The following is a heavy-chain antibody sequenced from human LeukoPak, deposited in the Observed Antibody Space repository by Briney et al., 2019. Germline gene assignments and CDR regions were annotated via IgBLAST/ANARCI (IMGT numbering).Heavy chain of an antibody. CDR3: ARDLGIAAAGTFGY. CDR1: GYTFTGYY. J-gene: IGHJ4*02. Sequence: ASVKVSCKASGYTFTGYYMHWVRQAPGQGLEWMGWINPNSGGTNYAQKFQGRVTMTRDTSISTAYMELSRLRSDDTAVYYCARDLGIAAAGTFGYWGQGTLATVSS. D-gene: IGHD6-13*01. CDR2: INPNSGGT. V-gene: IGHV1-2*02.